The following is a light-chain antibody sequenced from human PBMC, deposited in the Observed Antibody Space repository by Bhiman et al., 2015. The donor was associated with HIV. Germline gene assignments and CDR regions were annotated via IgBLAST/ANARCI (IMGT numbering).Light chain of an antibody. CDR2: DVI. Sequence: QSALTQPASVSGSPGQSITISCIGTNSDIGLYDYVSWYQQHSGRAPKLIIYDVINRPSGVSNRFSGSKSANTASLTISGLQAEDEADYYCSSYASSSTLVFGGGTQLTVL. CDR1: NSDIGLYDY. CDR3: SSYASSSTLV. V-gene: IGLV2-14*03. J-gene: IGLJ2*01.